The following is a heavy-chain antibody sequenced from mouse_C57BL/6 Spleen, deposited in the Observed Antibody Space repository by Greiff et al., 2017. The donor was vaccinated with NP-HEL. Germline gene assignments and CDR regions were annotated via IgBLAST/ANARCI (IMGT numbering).Heavy chain of an antibody. V-gene: IGHV5-4*01. J-gene: IGHJ1*03. D-gene: IGHD4-1*01. Sequence: EVQLVESGGGLVKPGGSLKLSCAASGFTFSSYAMSWVRQTPEKRLEWVATISDGGSYTYYPDNVKGRFTISRDNAKNNLYLQMSHLKSEDTAMYYCARGLGRRGYFDVWGTGTTVTVSS. CDR1: GFTFSSYA. CDR2: ISDGGSYT. CDR3: ARGLGRRGYFDV.